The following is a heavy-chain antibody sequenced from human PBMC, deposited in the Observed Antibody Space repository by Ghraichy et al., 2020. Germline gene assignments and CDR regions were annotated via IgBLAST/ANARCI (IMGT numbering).Heavy chain of an antibody. Sequence: SETLSLTCTVSGGSISSGDYYWSWIRQPPGKGLEWIGYIYYSGSTYYNPSLKSRVTISVDTSKNQFSLKLSSVTAADTAVYYCARAPRGGGWYFDLWGRGTLVTVSS. D-gene: IGHD3-10*01. CDR3: ARAPRGGGWYFDL. V-gene: IGHV4-30-4*01. CDR2: IYYSGST. CDR1: GGSISSGDYY. J-gene: IGHJ2*01.